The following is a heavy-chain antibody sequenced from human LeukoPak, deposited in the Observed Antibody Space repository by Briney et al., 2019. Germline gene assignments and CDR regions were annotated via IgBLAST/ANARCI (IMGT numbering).Heavy chain of an antibody. V-gene: IGHV3-21*01. CDR2: ISSSSSYI. CDR1: GFTFSSYS. Sequence: PGGSLRLSCAASGFTFSSYSMNWVRQAPGKGLEWVSSISSSSSYIYYADSVKGRFTISRDNAKNSLYLQMNSLRAEDTAVYYCARSPRRYSSGGKVFDYQGQGTLVTVSS. D-gene: IGHD6-19*01. CDR3: ARSPRRYSSGGKVFDY. J-gene: IGHJ4*02.